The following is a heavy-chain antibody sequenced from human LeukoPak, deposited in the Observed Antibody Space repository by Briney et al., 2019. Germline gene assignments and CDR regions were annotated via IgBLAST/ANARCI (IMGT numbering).Heavy chain of an antibody. CDR2: INAGNGNT. V-gene: IGHV1-3*01. D-gene: IGHD5-18*01. Sequence: ASVKVSCKASGYTFTSYTMHWMRQAPGQRLEWMGWINAGNGNTKYSQKFQGRVTVTRDTSASTAYMELTSLRPEDTAVYYCARERYTYGSFYFDYWGQGTLVTVSS. J-gene: IGHJ4*02. CDR1: GYTFTSYT. CDR3: ARERYTYGSFYFDY.